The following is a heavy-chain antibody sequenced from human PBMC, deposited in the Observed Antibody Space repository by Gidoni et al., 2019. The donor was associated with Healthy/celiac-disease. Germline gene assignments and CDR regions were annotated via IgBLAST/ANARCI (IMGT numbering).Heavy chain of an antibody. J-gene: IGHJ3*02. V-gene: IGHV4-59*08. CDR3: ARHLTRAGAFDI. D-gene: IGHD7-27*01. Sequence: GYIYYSGSINYNPSLKRRVTISVDTSKNQFSLKLSSVTAADTAVYYCARHLTRAGAFDIWGQGTMVTVSS. CDR2: IYYSGSI.